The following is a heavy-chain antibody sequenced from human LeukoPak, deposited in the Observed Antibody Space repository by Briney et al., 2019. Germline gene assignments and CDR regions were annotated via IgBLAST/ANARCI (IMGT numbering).Heavy chain of an antibody. CDR2: TSGSAGYI. CDR1: GFTFSSYN. V-gene: IGHV3-21*04. D-gene: IGHD3-3*01. Sequence: GGSLSLSCAASGFTFSSYNMNWVRPAPGQGLEWLLCTSGSAGYISSAVPVKGRFTISRDNAKNSLYLQMNSLRDEDTALYHCARGGGGTSDYYPFDFDDWGQGTLVTVSS. J-gene: IGHJ4*02. CDR3: ARGGGGTSDYYPFDFDD.